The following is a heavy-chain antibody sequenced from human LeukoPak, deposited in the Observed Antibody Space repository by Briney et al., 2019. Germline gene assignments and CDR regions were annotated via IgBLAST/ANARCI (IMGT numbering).Heavy chain of an antibody. V-gene: IGHV1-18*01. J-gene: IGHJ3*02. D-gene: IGHD1-1*01. Sequence: ASVKVSCKAPGFSFPSYGISWVRHAPGQGLEWIGWITAYDGDTNYAEKFQGRVTMATDTSTSTASMELWSLRSDDTAVYYCARYRQLPSGPDVFDIWGQGTVVTVSS. CDR1: GFSFPSYG. CDR2: ITAYDGDT. CDR3: ARYRQLPSGPDVFDI.